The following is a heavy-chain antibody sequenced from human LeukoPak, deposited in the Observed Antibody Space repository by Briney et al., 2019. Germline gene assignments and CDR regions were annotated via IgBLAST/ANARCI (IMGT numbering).Heavy chain of an antibody. V-gene: IGHV3-30-3*01. D-gene: IGHD3-22*01. J-gene: IGHJ4*02. Sequence: GRSLRLSCAASGFTFSSYAMHWVRQAPGKGLEWVAVISYDGSNKYYADSVKGRFTISRDNSKNTLYLQMNSLRAEDTAVYYCARGSNYYDSSDYRYYFDYWGQGTLVTVSS. CDR3: ARGSNYYDSSDYRYYFDY. CDR2: ISYDGSNK. CDR1: GFTFSSYA.